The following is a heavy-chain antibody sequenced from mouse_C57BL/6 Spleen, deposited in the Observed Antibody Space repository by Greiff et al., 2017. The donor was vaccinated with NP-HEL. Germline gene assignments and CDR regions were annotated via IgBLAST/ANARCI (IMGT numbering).Heavy chain of an antibody. J-gene: IGHJ2*01. V-gene: IGHV1-69*01. CDR3: AIYYYGSSYGYFDY. CDR1: GYTFTSYW. Sequence: QVQLQQPGAELVMPGASVKLSCKASGYTFTSYWMHWVKQRPGQGLEWIGEIDPSDSYTNYNQKFKGKSTLTVDKSSSTAYMQLSSLTSEDSAVYYCAIYYYGSSYGYFDYWGQGTTLTVSS. CDR2: IDPSDSYT. D-gene: IGHD1-1*01.